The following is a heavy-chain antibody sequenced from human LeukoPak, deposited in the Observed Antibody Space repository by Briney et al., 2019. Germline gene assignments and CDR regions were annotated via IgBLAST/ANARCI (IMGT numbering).Heavy chain of an antibody. CDR2: IYTSGNT. CDR3: AIAAAGTTWFDP. D-gene: IGHD6-13*01. Sequence: SETLSLTCTVSGGSISSYYWSWIRQPAGKGLGWIGRIYTSGNTNYNPSLKSRVTMSVDTSKNQFSLKLSSVTAADTAVYYCAIAAAGTTWFDPWGQGTLVTGSS. J-gene: IGHJ5*02. V-gene: IGHV4-4*07. CDR1: GGSISSYY.